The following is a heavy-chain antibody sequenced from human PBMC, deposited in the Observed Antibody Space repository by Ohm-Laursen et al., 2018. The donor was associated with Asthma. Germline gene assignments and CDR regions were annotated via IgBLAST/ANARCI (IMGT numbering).Heavy chain of an antibody. V-gene: IGHV1-69*01. CDR2: IIPIFGTA. J-gene: IGHJ3*02. Sequence: GSSVKVSCKASGGTFSSYAISWVRQAPGQGLEWMGGIIPIFGTANYAQKFQGRVTITADESTSTAYMELSSLRSEDTAVYYCARGREDGYSIPGPNAFDIWGQGTMVTVSS. CDR3: ARGREDGYSIPGPNAFDI. D-gene: IGHD5-18*01. CDR1: GGTFSSYA.